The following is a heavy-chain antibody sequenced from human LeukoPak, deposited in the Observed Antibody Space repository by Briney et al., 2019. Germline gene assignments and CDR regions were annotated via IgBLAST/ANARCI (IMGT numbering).Heavy chain of an antibody. Sequence: SVKVSCKASGGTFSSYAISWVRQAPGQGLEWMGGIIPIFGTANYAQKFQGRVTITTDESTSTAYMELSSLRSEDTAVYYCARLVVLAAEYYYYYYMDVWGKGTTVTVSS. CDR2: IIPIFGTA. CDR1: GGTFSSYA. CDR3: ARLVVLAAEYYYYYYMDV. D-gene: IGHD2-2*01. J-gene: IGHJ6*03. V-gene: IGHV1-69*05.